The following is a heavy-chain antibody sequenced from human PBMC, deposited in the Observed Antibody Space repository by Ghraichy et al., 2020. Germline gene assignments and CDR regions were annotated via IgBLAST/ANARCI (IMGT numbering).Heavy chain of an antibody. D-gene: IGHD6-13*01. J-gene: IGHJ5*02. Sequence: SETLSLTCTVSGGSISSFYWSWIRQPPGKGLEWIGYIDYSGSTKYNPSLKSRVTLSIFTSENQFSLNLNSVTAADTAVYYCARGSPIAENWFDPWGQGTLVTV. CDR2: IDYSGST. CDR3: ARGSPIAENWFDP. CDR1: GGSISSFY. V-gene: IGHV4-59*01.